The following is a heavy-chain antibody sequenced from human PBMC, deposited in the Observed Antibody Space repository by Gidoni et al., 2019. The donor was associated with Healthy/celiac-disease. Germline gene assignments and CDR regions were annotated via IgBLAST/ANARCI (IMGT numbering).Heavy chain of an antibody. CDR3: ARDTVVGATSNYFDY. V-gene: IGHV4-38-2*02. J-gene: IGHJ4*02. CDR2: LYHSGST. CDR1: GYFISSGYY. D-gene: IGHD1-26*01. Sequence: QVQLQESGPGLVKPSENLSLTCTVSGYFISSGYYWGWIRQPPGKGLEWIGSLYHSGSTYYNPSLKSRVTISVDTSKNQFSLKLSSVTAADTAVYYCARDTVVGATSNYFDYWGQGTLVTVSS.